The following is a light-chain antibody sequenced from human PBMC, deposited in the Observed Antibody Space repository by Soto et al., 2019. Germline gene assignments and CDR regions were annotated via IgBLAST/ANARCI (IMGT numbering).Light chain of an antibody. CDR1: SSNIGAGYD. J-gene: IGLJ2*01. CDR3: QSSDSSLSGVV. V-gene: IGLV1-40*01. Sequence: QAVVTQPPSVSGAPGQRGTISCTGSSSNIGAGYDVHWYQQLPGTAPKLLTYGNSNRPSGVPDRFSGSKSGTSASLAITGLQAEDEADSYCQSSDSSLSGVVFGGGTKLTVL. CDR2: GNS.